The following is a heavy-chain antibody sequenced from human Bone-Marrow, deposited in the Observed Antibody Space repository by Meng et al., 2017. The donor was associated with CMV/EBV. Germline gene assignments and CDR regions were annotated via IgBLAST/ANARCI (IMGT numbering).Heavy chain of an antibody. CDR3: AREWGGKLESKYYGMEV. CDR1: GYTFTGYY. J-gene: IGHJ6*02. CDR2: INPNSGGT. Sequence: ASVKVSCKASGYTFTGYYMHWVRQAPGQGLEWMGWINPNSGGTNYAQKFQGRVTMTRDTSISTAYMELSRLRSDDTAVYYCAREWGGKLESKYYGMEVWGQGTTVTVSS. V-gene: IGHV1-2*02. D-gene: IGHD1-1*01.